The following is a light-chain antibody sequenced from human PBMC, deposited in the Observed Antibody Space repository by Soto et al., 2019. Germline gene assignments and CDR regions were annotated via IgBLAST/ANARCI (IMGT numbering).Light chain of an antibody. CDR3: QSYDSSLGGWV. CDR1: SSNIGAGYD. V-gene: IGLV1-40*01. Sequence: QLVLTQPPSVSGAPGQRVTISCTGSSSNIGAGYDVHWYQQLPGTAPKLLIYGNSKRPSGVPDRFSGSKSGTSASLAITGLQAEDEADYYCQSYDSSLGGWVFGGGTKLTVL. CDR2: GNS. J-gene: IGLJ3*02.